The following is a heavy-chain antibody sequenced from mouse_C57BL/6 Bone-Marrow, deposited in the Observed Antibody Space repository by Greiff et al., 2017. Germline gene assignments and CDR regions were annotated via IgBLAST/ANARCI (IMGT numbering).Heavy chain of an antibody. CDR3: ARSIYYGSSYDYAMDY. J-gene: IGHJ4*01. D-gene: IGHD1-1*01. Sequence: EVQRVESGGGLVKPGGSLKLSCAASGFTFSDYGMHWVRQAPEKGLEWVAYNSSGSSTIYYADTVKGRFTISRDNAKNTLFLQMTSLRSEDTAMYYCARSIYYGSSYDYAMDYWGQGTSVTVSS. V-gene: IGHV5-17*01. CDR1: GFTFSDYG. CDR2: NSSGSSTI.